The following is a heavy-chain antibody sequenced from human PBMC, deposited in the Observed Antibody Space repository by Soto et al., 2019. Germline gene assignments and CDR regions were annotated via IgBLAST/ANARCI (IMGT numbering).Heavy chain of an antibody. Sequence: PGGSLRLSCAASGFTFSSYEMNWVRQAPGKGLEWVSYISSSGSTIYYADSVKGRFTISRDNAKNSLYLQMNSLRAEDTAVYYCAREEHMAVAATYYYYGMDVWGQGTTVTVSS. CDR1: GFTFSSYE. V-gene: IGHV3-48*03. J-gene: IGHJ6*02. CDR3: AREEHMAVAATYYYYGMDV. D-gene: IGHD6-19*01. CDR2: ISSSGSTI.